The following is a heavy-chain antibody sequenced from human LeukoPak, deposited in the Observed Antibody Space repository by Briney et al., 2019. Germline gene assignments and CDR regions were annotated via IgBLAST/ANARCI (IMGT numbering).Heavy chain of an antibody. D-gene: IGHD5-12*01. CDR2: LSGTGDST. CDR1: GFTFSIYA. Sequence: PGGSLRLSCAASGFTFSIYAMSWVRQAPGKGLEWVSTLSGTGDSTYYADSVKGRFTISRDNAKNSLYLQMNSLRAEDTAVYYCARDRQIVATTNYFDYWGQGTLVTVSS. J-gene: IGHJ4*02. V-gene: IGHV3-23*01. CDR3: ARDRQIVATTNYFDY.